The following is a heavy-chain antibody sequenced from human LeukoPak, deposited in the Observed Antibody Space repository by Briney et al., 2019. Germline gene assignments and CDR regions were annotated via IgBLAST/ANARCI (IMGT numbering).Heavy chain of an antibody. CDR2: INHSGSP. J-gene: IGHJ4*02. V-gene: IGHV4-34*01. CDR3: ARGRNHDY. D-gene: IGHD2/OR15-2a*01. Sequence: SETLSLTCAVYGGSFSGYYWNWIRQPPGKGLEWIGEINHSGSPKYNPSLKSRVTISVDTSKNQFSLNLSSVTAADTAVYFCARGRNHDYWGQGTLVSVSS. CDR1: GGSFSGYY.